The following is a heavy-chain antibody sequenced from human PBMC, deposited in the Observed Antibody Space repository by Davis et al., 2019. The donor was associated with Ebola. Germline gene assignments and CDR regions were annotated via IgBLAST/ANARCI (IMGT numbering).Heavy chain of an antibody. J-gene: IGHJ5*02. CDR3: VKGGGLGLRVGGNNWFDP. V-gene: IGHV3-9*01. D-gene: IGHD3-16*01. CDR1: GFTFSSYA. CDR2: ISWNSGSM. Sequence: GGSLRLSCSASGFTFSSYAMHWVRQAPGKGLEWVSGISWNSGSMDYADSVKGRFTISRDNAKNSLYLQMNSLRAEDTALDYCVKGGGLGLRVGGNNWFDPWGQGTLVTVSS.